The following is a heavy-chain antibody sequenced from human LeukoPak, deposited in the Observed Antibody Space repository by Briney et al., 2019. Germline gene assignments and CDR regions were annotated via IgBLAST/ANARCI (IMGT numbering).Heavy chain of an antibody. CDR2: MNPNSGGT. Sequence: ASVKVSRKASGYTFTSYDINWVRQATGQGLEWMGWMNPNSGGTNYAQKFQGRVTMTRDTSISTAYMELSRLRSDDTAVYYCARVLAAAAYPTFDYWGQGTLVTVSS. J-gene: IGHJ4*02. CDR1: GYTFTSYD. CDR3: ARVLAAAAYPTFDY. V-gene: IGHV1-2*02. D-gene: IGHD6-13*01.